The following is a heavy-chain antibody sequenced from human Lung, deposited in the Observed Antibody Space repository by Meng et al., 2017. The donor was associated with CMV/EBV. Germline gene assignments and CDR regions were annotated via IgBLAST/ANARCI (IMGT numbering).Heavy chain of an antibody. V-gene: IGHV3-74*01. D-gene: IGHD6-13*01. CDR2: IKGDGSHT. CDR1: GFTFSDYW. J-gene: IGHJ4*02. Sequence: GGSLRLXCTASGFTFSDYWMHWVRQTPGKGLLWVSRIKGDGSHTIYGDSVKGRFTISRDNAKNTLYLQMNTLRVEDTAVYYCVRDGHSWNFDYWGQGPLVTVSS. CDR3: VRDGHSWNFDY.